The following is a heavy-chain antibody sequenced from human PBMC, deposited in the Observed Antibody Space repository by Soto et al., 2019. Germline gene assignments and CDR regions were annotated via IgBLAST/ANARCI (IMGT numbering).Heavy chain of an antibody. CDR1: GFTFSSYA. Sequence: GGSLRLSCAASGFTFSSYAMHWVRQAPGKGLEWVAVISYDGSNKYYADSVKGRFTISRDNSKNTLYLQMNSLRAEDTAVYYCARDSEFFIKGLCYGPPYRSMDVWAQGTTVTVSS. V-gene: IGHV3-30-3*01. J-gene: IGHJ6*02. CDR3: ARDSEFFIKGLCYGPPYRSMDV. D-gene: IGHD2-8*01. CDR2: ISYDGSNK.